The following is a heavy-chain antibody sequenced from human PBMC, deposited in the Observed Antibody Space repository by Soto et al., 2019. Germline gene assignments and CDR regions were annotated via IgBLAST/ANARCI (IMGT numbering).Heavy chain of an antibody. J-gene: IGHJ4*02. V-gene: IGHV4-59*08. CDR2: IYYSGST. CDR1: GGSISSYY. CDR3: VRVDSSGSLDY. D-gene: IGHD3-22*01. Sequence: SETLSVTCTVSGGSISSYYWSWSRQPPRKGLEWIGYIYYSGSTNYNPSLKSRVTISVDTSKNQFSVKLSSVTAADAAVYYCVRVDSSGSLDYWGQGTLVTVSS.